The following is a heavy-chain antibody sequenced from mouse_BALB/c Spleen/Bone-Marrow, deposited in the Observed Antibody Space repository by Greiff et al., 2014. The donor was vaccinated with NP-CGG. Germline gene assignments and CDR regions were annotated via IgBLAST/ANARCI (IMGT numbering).Heavy chain of an antibody. D-gene: IGHD1-1*01. J-gene: IGHJ2*01. V-gene: IGHV1-67*01. Sequence: VQLQESGPELVRPGVSVKLSCKGSGYTFSAYAMHWVKQRHAKSLEWIGLISTYSGNTHYNQNFKGKATMTVDKSSSTAYMELTRLTSEDSAIYYCARNFYGSSYFDYWGQGTILTVSS. CDR1: GYTFSAYA. CDR3: ARNFYGSSYFDY. CDR2: ISTYSGNT.